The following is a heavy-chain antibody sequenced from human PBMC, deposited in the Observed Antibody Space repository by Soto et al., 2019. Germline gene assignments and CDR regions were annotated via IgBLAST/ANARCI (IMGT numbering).Heavy chain of an antibody. D-gene: IGHD4-17*01. J-gene: IGHJ6*03. Sequence: VKVSCKASGYTFTSYAMHWVRQAPGQRLEWMGWINAGNGNTKYSQKFQGRVTITRDTSASTAYMELSSLRSEDTAVYYCARDQDGDYTKDYYYMDVWGKGTTVTVSS. V-gene: IGHV1-3*01. CDR2: INAGNGNT. CDR1: GYTFTSYA. CDR3: ARDQDGDYTKDYYYMDV.